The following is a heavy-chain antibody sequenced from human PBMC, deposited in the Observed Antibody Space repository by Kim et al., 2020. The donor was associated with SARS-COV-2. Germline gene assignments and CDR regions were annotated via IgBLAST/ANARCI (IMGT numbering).Heavy chain of an antibody. J-gene: IGHJ4*02. CDR3: ARKYTGSYYDILTGYSPTDY. D-gene: IGHD3-9*01. CDR2: IKQDGSEK. V-gene: IGHV3-7*01. CDR1: GFTFSSYW. Sequence: GGSLRLSCAASGFTFSSYWMSWVRQAPGKGLEWVANIKQDGSEKYYVDSVKGRFTISRDNAKNSLYLQMNSLRAEDTAVYYCARKYTGSYYDILTGYSPTDYWGQGTLVTVSS.